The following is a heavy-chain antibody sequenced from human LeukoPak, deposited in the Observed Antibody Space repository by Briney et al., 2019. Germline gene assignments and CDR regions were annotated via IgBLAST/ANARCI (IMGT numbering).Heavy chain of an antibody. CDR1: GFTFSSYA. CDR2: ISGSGGST. CDR3: AKDVRIAAAGIKDY. D-gene: IGHD6-13*01. V-gene: IGHV3-23*01. J-gene: IGHJ4*02. Sequence: PGGSLRPSCAASGFTFSSYAMSWARQAPGKGLEWVSAISGSGGSTYYADSVKGRFTISRDNSKNTLYLQMNSLRAEDTAVYYCAKDVRIAAAGIKDYWGQGTLVTVSS.